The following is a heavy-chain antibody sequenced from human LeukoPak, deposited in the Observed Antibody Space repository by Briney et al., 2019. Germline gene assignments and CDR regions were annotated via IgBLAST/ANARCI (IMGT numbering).Heavy chain of an antibody. D-gene: IGHD6-19*01. J-gene: IGHJ4*02. CDR3: AKMPVSYSSGWSNFDY. Sequence: GGSLRLSCAASGFTFSTSAMIWVRHAPGKGLEWVSGISGSGGSTYYADSMKGRFTISRDNSKNTLYLQINSLRAEDTAVYYCAKMPVSYSSGWSNFDYWGQGTLVTVSS. CDR1: GFTFSTSA. V-gene: IGHV3-23*01. CDR2: ISGSGGST.